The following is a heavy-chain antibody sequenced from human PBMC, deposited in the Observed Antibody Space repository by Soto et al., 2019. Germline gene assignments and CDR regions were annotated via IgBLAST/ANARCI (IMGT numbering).Heavy chain of an antibody. Sequence: QVQLVESGGGVVQPGRSLRLSCAASGFTFNSYGMHWVRQAPGKGLEWVAVISYDGSNKYYADSVKGRFTISRDNSKNTLYLQMNSLRAEDTAVYYCAKRGGSYYYVDYWGQGTLVTVSS. CDR1: GFTFNSYG. CDR2: ISYDGSNK. CDR3: AKRGGSYYYVDY. V-gene: IGHV3-30*18. D-gene: IGHD1-26*01. J-gene: IGHJ4*02.